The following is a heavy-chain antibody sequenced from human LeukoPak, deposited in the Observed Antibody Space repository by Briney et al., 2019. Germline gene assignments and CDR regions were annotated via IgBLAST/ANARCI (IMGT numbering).Heavy chain of an antibody. CDR1: GGSISSGGYY. CDR2: IYHSGST. D-gene: IGHD4-23*01. J-gene: IGHJ4*02. Sequence: PSQTLSLTCTVSGGSISSGGYYWSWIRQPPGKGLEWIGYIYHSGSTYYNPSLKSRVTISVDRSKNQFSLKLSSVTAADTAVYYCARDRSVYGGNSRGHYFDYWGQGTLVTVSS. CDR3: ARDRSVYGGNSRGHYFDY. V-gene: IGHV4-30-2*01.